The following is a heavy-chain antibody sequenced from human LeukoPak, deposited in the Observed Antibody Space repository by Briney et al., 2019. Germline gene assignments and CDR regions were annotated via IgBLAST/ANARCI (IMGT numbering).Heavy chain of an antibody. D-gene: IGHD4-17*01. Sequence: PGGSLRLSCAASGFTFSSYAMIWFRQAPGKGLEWVSTVNNNGNKKYYVDSVKGRFTISRDNSKSTLYLLMNSLRAEDTAVYYCAREGPTAALFDYWGQGTQVTVSS. CDR2: VNNNGNKK. V-gene: IGHV3-23*05. J-gene: IGHJ4*02. CDR1: GFTFSSYA. CDR3: AREGPTAALFDY.